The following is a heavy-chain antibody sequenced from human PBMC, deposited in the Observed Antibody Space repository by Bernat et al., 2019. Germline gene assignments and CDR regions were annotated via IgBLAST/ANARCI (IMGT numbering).Heavy chain of an antibody. CDR2: ISYGGSNK. CDR1: GFTFSSYA. J-gene: IGHJ4*02. CDR3: AREGAVAGVYYFDY. Sequence: QVQLVESGGGVVQPGRSLRLSCAASGFTFSSYAMHWVRQAPGKGLEWVAVISYGGSNKYYADSVKGRFTISRDKSKNTLYLQMNSLGAEDTAVYYCAREGAVAGVYYFDYWGQGTLVTVSS. D-gene: IGHD6-19*01. V-gene: IGHV3-30-3*01.